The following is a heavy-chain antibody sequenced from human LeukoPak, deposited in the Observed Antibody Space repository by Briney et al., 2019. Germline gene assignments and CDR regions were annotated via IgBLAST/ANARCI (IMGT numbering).Heavy chain of an antibody. D-gene: IGHD6-6*01. J-gene: IGHJ6*03. CDR1: GYTFTGYY. V-gene: IGHV1-2*02. CDR3: ASWSSSPPYYYYYMDV. CDR2: INPHSGGT. Sequence: ASVKVLCKASGYTFTGYYMHCVRQAPGQGLEWMGWINPHSGGTNYAQKFQGRVTMTRDTSISTAYMELSRLRSDDTAVYYCASWSSSPPYYYYYMDVWGKGTTVTVSS.